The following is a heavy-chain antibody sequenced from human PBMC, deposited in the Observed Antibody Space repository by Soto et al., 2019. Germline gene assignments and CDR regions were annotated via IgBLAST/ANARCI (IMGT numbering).Heavy chain of an antibody. D-gene: IGHD3-22*01. Sequence: PGGSLRLSCVASGFTFTTYPMNWVRQAPGKGLEWVSGISASGGSTYYADSVKGRFTISRDNSKDTLYLQMNSLRDDDTAIYYCAKISTRSSGRTDYFDFWGQGTLVTVSS. CDR3: AKISTRSSGRTDYFDF. CDR2: ISASGGST. J-gene: IGHJ4*02. V-gene: IGHV3-23*01. CDR1: GFTFTTYP.